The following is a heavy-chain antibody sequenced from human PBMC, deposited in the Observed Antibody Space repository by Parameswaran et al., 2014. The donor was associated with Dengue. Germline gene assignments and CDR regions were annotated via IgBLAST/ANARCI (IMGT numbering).Heavy chain of an antibody. D-gene: IGHD4-17*01. CDR3: ALLTVTTASHYYGMDV. CDR2: ISSRGTTI. Sequence: WIRQPQEGLEWISYISSRGTTIYYADSVKGRFTISRDNGKNSLYLQMSSLRAEDTAVYYCALLTVTTASHYYGMDVWGQGTTVTVSS. V-gene: IGHV3-48*03. J-gene: IGHJ6*02.